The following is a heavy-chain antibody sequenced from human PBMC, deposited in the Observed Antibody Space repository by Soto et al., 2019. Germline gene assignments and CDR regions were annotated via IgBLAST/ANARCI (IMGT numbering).Heavy chain of an antibody. CDR3: ARDLWLWPCLPTDS. CDR1: GYTFTSYE. Sequence: ASVKVSCKASGYTFTSYEMHWVRQAPGQRLEWMGWINAGNDNTRYSENFQARVTITRDTSASTAYMELNSLRSEETAVYCCARDLWLWPCLPTDSWGREPLVTVSS. V-gene: IGHV1-3*01. J-gene: IGHJ4*02. D-gene: IGHD5-18*01. CDR2: INAGNDNT.